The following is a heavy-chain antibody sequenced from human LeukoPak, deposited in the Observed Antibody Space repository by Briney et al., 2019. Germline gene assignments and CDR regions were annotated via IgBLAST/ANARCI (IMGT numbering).Heavy chain of an antibody. J-gene: IGHJ4*02. CDR3: ARDGGSSYEIDY. CDR2: ISKNLATV. V-gene: IGHV3-48*01. Sequence: GGSLRLSCAASGFTFSSYSFNWVRQAPGKGLEWVSYISKNLATVYYADSVKDRFTISRDNAKNSLYLQMNSLRPEDTAVYYCARDGGSSYEIDYWGQGTVVTASS. CDR1: GFTFSSYS. D-gene: IGHD5-18*01.